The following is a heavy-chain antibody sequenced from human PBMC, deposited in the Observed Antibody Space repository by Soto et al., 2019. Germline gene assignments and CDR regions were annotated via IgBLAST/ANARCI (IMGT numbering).Heavy chain of an antibody. CDR3: AKDRVGGYCSSTSCRWGGMDV. D-gene: IGHD2-2*01. Sequence: EVQLLESGGGLVQPGGSLRLSCAASGFTFSSYAMSWVRQAPGKGLEWVSAISGSGGSTYYADSVKGRFTISRDNSKNTLYLQMSSLRAEDTAVYYCAKDRVGGYCSSTSCRWGGMDVWGQGTTVTVSS. V-gene: IGHV3-23*01. CDR1: GFTFSSYA. CDR2: ISGSGGST. J-gene: IGHJ6*02.